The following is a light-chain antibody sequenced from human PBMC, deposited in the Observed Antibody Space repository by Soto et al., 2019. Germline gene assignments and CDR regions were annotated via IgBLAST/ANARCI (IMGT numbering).Light chain of an antibody. Sequence: QSVLTQPRSVSGSPGQSVTVSCIGTSSDVGGYKSVSWYQQYPGKAPKLMIYDVSEQPSGVPNRFSGSKSGNTASLTISGLQAEDEADYYCCSYVGSYSYVFGTGTKVTVL. CDR1: SSDVGGYKS. CDR3: CSYVGSYSYV. J-gene: IGLJ1*01. V-gene: IGLV2-11*01. CDR2: DVS.